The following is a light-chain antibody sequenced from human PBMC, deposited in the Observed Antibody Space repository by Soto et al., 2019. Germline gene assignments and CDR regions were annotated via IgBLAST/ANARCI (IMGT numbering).Light chain of an antibody. V-gene: IGLV1-40*01. CDR1: SSNIGAGYD. J-gene: IGLJ1*01. CDR2: ANI. CDR3: LSYDSTLSARYV. Sequence: QSVLTQPPSVSGAPGQRVTISCTGSSSNIGAGYDVHWYQQRPGAAPKLLISANINRPSGVPDRFSGSKSGTSASLAITGLQADDEGDYYCLSYDSTLSARYVFGTGTKVTVL.